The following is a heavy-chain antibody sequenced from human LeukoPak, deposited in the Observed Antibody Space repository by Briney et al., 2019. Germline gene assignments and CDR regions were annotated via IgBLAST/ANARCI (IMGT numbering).Heavy chain of an antibody. V-gene: IGHV1-69*01. J-gene: IGHJ6*03. CDR1: GGSFSNFG. CDR3: ARAWGYCSSTSCYYYYMDV. CDR2: IIPIFGVT. Sequence: GSSVKVSCKASGGSFSNFGISWVRQAPGQGLEWMGGIIPIFGVTNYAQSFQGRVTITADASTSTAYMELSSLRSEDTAVYYCARAWGYCSSTSCYYYYMDVWGKGTTVTVSS. D-gene: IGHD2-2*01.